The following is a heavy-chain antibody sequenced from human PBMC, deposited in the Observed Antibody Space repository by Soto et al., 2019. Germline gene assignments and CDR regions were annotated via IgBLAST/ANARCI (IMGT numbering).Heavy chain of an antibody. CDR1: GYTFNSYG. D-gene: IGHD3-22*01. CDR3: ARAGYYDSSGYSSFDY. CDR2: VNPYNGNT. V-gene: IGHV1-18*01. J-gene: IGHJ4*02. Sequence: ASVKVSCKASGYTFNSYGINWVRQAPGQGLEWMGWVNPYNGNTHDAQKFQDRVTMTTDTSTSTVYMELRSLRSEDTAVYYCARAGYYDSSGYSSFDYWGQGTLVTVSS.